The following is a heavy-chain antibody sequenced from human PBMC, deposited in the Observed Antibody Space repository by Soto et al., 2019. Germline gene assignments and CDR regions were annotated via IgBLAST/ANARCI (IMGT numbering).Heavy chain of an antibody. D-gene: IGHD6-25*01. CDR3: SMRLRYYYYYMDV. Sequence: GGSLRLSCAASGFTFSDYYMSWIRQAPGKGLEWVSYISSSGSTIYYADSVKGRFTISRDNAKNSLYLQMNSLRAEDTAVYYCSMRLRYYYYYMDVWGKGTTVTVSS. CDR2: ISSSGSTI. V-gene: IGHV3-11*01. J-gene: IGHJ6*03. CDR1: GFTFSDYY.